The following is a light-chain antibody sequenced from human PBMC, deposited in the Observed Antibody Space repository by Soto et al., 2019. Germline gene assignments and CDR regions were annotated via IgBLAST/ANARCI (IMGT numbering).Light chain of an antibody. CDR3: QQYNSYQWT. V-gene: IGKV1-5*01. Sequence: DIQMTQSPSTLSASVGDRVTITCRASQSISSWLAWYQQKPGKAPKLLIYDASSLESGVPSRFSGSGSGTEFTLTISSLQPDDFATYYCQQYNSYQWTSGQGPKVHI. J-gene: IGKJ1*01. CDR2: DAS. CDR1: QSISSW.